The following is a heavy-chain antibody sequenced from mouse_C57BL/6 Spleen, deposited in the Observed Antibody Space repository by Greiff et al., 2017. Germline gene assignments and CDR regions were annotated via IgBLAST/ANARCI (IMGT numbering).Heavy chain of an antibody. J-gene: IGHJ1*03. V-gene: IGHV1-42*01. Sequence: EVKLQESGPELVKPGASVKISCKASGYSFTGYYMNWVKQSPEKSLEWIGEINPSTGGTTYNQKFKAKATLTVDKSSSTAYMQLKSLTSEDSAVYYCARSGRGGYFDVWGTGTTVTVSS. CDR2: INPSTGGT. D-gene: IGHD1-1*01. CDR3: ARSGRGGYFDV. CDR1: GYSFTGYY.